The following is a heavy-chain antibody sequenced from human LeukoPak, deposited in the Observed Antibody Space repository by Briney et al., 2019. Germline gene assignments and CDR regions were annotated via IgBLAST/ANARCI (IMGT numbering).Heavy chain of an antibody. CDR2: ISGSGGNT. CDR1: GFTFSTYA. CDR3: AKYGTGPPYGLDV. J-gene: IGHJ6*02. Sequence: GGSLGLSCAASGFTFSTYAMNWVRQAPGKGLEWVSGISGSGGNTWYADSVKGRFTISRDNSKNTLYLQMNRLRAEDTATYYCAKYGTGPPYGLDVWGQGTTVTVSS. V-gene: IGHV3-23*01. D-gene: IGHD1-26*01.